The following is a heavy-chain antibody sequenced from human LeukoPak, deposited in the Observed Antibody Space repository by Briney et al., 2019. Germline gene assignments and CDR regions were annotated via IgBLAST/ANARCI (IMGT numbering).Heavy chain of an antibody. J-gene: IGHJ3*02. CDR3: ARSHEYSFAWSAFDI. D-gene: IGHD6-6*01. CDR1: GDSVSSNSAS. V-gene: IGHV6-1*01. CDR2: TYFRSRWYN. Sequence: SQTLSLTCAISGDSVSSNSASWTWLRQSPSRGLEWLGRTYFRSRWYNDYAVSVKSRITINPDTSKNQFSLHLDSVTPEDTAIYYCARSHEYSFAWSAFDIWGQGTMVTVSS.